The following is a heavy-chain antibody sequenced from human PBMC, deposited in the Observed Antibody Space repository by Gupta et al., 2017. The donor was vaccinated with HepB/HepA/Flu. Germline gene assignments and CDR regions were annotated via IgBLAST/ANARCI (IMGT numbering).Heavy chain of an antibody. V-gene: IGHV3-23*01. CDR1: GFTFNSYA. Sequence: EVQLLESGGGLVQPGGSLRLSCAASGFTFNSYAMSWVRQAPGKGLEWVSAISGSGGSTYYADSVKGRFTISRDNSKNTLYLQMNSLRAEDTAIYYCAKKPYSGIYSSPFDYWGQGTLVTVSS. CDR2: ISGSGGST. CDR3: AKKPYSGIYSSPFDY. D-gene: IGHD1-26*01. J-gene: IGHJ4*02.